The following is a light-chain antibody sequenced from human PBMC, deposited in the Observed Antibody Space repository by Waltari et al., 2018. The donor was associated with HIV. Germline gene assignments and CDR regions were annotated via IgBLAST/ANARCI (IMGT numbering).Light chain of an antibody. CDR3: SSYAGSNNLGV. CDR1: SSDVGGYNY. J-gene: IGLJ2*01. Sequence: QSALTQPPSASGSPGQSVTISCTGTSSDVGGYNYVSWYQQHPGKAPKLMIYEVSKRPSGVPDRFVGSKSGNTASLTVSGLQAEDEADYYCSSYAGSNNLGVFGGGTKLTVL. CDR2: EVS. V-gene: IGLV2-8*01.